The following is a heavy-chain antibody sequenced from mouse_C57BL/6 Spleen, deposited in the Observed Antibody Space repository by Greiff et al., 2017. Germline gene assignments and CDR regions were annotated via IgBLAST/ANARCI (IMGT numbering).Heavy chain of an antibody. V-gene: IGHV1-54*01. J-gene: IGHJ2*01. CDR3: AREGAYYGTPFDY. Sequence: VQLQESGAELVRPGTSVKVSCKASGYAFTNYLIEWVKQRPGQGLEWIGVINPGSGGTNYNEKFKGKATLTADKSSSTAYMQLSSLTSDDSAVYFCAREGAYYGTPFDYWGQGTTLTVSS. D-gene: IGHD2-10*01. CDR2: INPGSGGT. CDR1: GYAFTNYL.